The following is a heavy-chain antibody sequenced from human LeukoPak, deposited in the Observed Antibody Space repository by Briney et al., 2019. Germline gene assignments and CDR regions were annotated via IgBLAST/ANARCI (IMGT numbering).Heavy chain of an antibody. D-gene: IGHD3-10*01. Sequence: PSETLSLTCTVSGGSVSGYYCNWIRQPPGKGMEWIGYMSYSGSTNYNPSLKSRVTISVDTTKNQFSLKLTSVTVADTAVYFCALLRGGPPMATPDYWGQGTLVTVSS. V-gene: IGHV4-59*08. CDR3: ALLRGGPPMATPDY. J-gene: IGHJ4*02. CDR1: GGSVSGYY. CDR2: MSYSGST.